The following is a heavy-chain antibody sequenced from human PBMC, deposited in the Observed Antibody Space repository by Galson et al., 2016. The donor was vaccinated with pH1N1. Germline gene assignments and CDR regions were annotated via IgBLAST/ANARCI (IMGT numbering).Heavy chain of an antibody. V-gene: IGHV2-5*08. CDR2: IYWDDDK. D-gene: IGHD5-12*01. CDR3: AHGEVTITNAFDV. CDR1: GGSISSGGYY. J-gene: IGHJ3*01. Sequence: TLSLTCTVSGGSISSGGYYWSWIRQHPGKALEWLALIYWDDDKRYSPSLKNRLTITNDISKNQVVLTMTNMDPADTATYYCAHGEVTITNAFDVWGQGTMVTVSS.